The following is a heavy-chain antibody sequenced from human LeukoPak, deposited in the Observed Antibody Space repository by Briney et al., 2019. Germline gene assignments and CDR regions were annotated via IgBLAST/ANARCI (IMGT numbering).Heavy chain of an antibody. CDR1: GYTFTSYG. D-gene: IGHD2-15*01. V-gene: IGHV1-18*01. CDR3: ARDSPPVVAATKQINPYYMDV. Sequence: ASVKVSCKASGYTFTSYGISWVRQAPGQGLEWMGWISAYNGNTNYAQKLQGRVTMTTDTSTSTAYMELRSLRSDDTAVYYCARDSPPVVAATKQINPYYMDVWGKGTTVTVSS. CDR2: ISAYNGNT. J-gene: IGHJ6*03.